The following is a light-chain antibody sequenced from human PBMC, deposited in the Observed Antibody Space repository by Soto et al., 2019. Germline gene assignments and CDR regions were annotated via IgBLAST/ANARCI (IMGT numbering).Light chain of an antibody. CDR3: NSYAGSNDFVV. V-gene: IGLV2-8*01. J-gene: IGLJ2*01. CDR2: EVT. CDR1: SSDVGAYNR. Sequence: QSALTQPASVSGSPGQSITISCTGTSSDVGAYNRVSWYQQHSGKAPKLMIYEVTKRPSGVPDRFSGSKSGNTASLTVSGLQAEDEADYYCNSYAGSNDFVVFGGGTKVTVL.